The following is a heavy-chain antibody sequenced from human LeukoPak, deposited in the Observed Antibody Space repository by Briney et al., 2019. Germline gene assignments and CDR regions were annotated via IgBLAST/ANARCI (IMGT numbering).Heavy chain of an antibody. Sequence: GGSLRLYCVASGFTHSDYYMIWVRRAPGQGQESISDISASCRTIYLADPLTHRFTVSRDNPRNSLFLQMNSLRAEDTAIYYCARDRGSGTYFKSYYMDVWGTGTTVTVSS. CDR3: ARDRGSGTYFKSYYMDV. CDR1: GFTHSDYY. CDR2: ISASCRTI. J-gene: IGHJ6*03. V-gene: IGHV3-11*01. D-gene: IGHD3-10*01.